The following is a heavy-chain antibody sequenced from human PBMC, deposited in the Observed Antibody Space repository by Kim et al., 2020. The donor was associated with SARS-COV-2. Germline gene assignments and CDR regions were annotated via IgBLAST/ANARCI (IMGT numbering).Heavy chain of an antibody. D-gene: IGHD3-22*01. Sequence: SETLSLTCTVSGGSISSYYWSWIRQPPGKGLEWIGYIYYSGSTNYNPSLKSRVTISVDTSKNQFSLKLSSVTAADTAVYYCARDPRDYDRADSAFDIWGQGTMVTVSS. CDR2: IYYSGST. CDR1: GGSISSYY. J-gene: IGHJ3*02. V-gene: IGHV4-59*01. CDR3: ARDPRDYDRADSAFDI.